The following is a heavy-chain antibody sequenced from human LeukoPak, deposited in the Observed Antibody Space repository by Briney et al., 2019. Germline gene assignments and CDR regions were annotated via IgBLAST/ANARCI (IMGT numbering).Heavy chain of an antibody. CDR3: ASAYCGGDCTPYWYFDL. Sequence: KPSETLSFTCTVSGGSISSGDYYWSWIRQPPGKGLEWIGYIYYIGNTFYNPSLKSRVTISVDTSKNQFSLKLSSVTAADTAVYYCASAYCGGDCTPYWYFDLWGRGTLVTVSS. J-gene: IGHJ2*01. CDR2: IYYIGNT. D-gene: IGHD2-21*02. CDR1: GGSISSGDYY. V-gene: IGHV4-30-4*01.